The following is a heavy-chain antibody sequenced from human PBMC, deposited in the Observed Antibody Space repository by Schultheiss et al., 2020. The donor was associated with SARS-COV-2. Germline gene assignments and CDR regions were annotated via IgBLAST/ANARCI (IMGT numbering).Heavy chain of an antibody. CDR1: GFTFSMYS. Sequence: GESLKISCAASGFTFSMYSMNWVRQAPGKGLEWVSSISSSSSYIYYADSVRGRFIISRDNAKDSLYLQMNSLRAEDTAVYYCATLGGGLTAATYFSDHWGQGTLVTVSS. D-gene: IGHD2-21*02. CDR3: ATLGGGLTAATYFSDH. J-gene: IGHJ4*02. CDR2: ISSSSSYI. V-gene: IGHV3-21*01.